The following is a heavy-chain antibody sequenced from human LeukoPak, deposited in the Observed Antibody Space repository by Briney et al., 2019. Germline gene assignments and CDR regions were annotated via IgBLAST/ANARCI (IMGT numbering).Heavy chain of an antibody. Sequence: EPGGSLRLSCAASGFTFSSYAMHWVRQAPGKGLERVANIEHDGSTKFYLDSVKGRFTISRDNAKNSLYLQMNSLRAEDTAVYYCARDCERYCARDPPDSWGQGTLVIVSS. D-gene: IGHD2-21*02. CDR3: ARDCERYCARDPPDS. CDR2: IEHDGSTK. J-gene: IGHJ4*02. V-gene: IGHV3-7*01. CDR1: GFTFSSYA.